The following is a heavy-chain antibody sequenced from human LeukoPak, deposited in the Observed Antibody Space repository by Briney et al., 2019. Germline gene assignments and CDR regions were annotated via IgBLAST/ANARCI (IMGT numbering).Heavy chain of an antibody. CDR3: ARGITMDV. CDR1: GYTFTSYD. V-gene: IGHV1-8*01. CDR2: MNPNGNT. Sequence: ASVKVSCKASGYTFTSYDINRVRQATGQGLEWMGWMNPNGNTDSAQKFQGRVTMTRNTSISTAYMELSSLRSEDTAVYYCARGITMDVWGQGTTVTVSS. D-gene: IGHD5-24*01. J-gene: IGHJ6*01.